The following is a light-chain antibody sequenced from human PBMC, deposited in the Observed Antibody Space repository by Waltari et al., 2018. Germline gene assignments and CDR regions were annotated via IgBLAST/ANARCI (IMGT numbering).Light chain of an antibody. V-gene: IGKV1-39*01. CDR3: EQCYKSPAT. CDR2: AAS. J-gene: IGKJ1*01. Sequence: DIQMTQSPSSLSASVGDRVTLTCRASQTINNYLNWYQQKPGKAPQLLIYAASILQGGVPSRFNGSGSGTEFTLTISSLQPEDSATYFCEQCYKSPATFGQGTRVQIK. CDR1: QTINNY.